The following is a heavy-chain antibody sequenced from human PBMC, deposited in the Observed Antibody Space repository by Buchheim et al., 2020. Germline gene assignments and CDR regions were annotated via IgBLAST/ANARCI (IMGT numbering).Heavy chain of an antibody. V-gene: IGHV3-7*03. Sequence: EVYLVESGGGLVQPGGSLRLSCAASGFTFRNYWMNWVRQAPGKGLEWVANINEDGTEKYYVDSVKGRFTISRDNHMSSGYLQMSSLRVEDTAVYYCAKHSIPWGQGT. CDR1: GFTFRNYW. CDR2: INEDGTEK. CDR3: AKHSIP. J-gene: IGHJ5*02. D-gene: IGHD2/OR15-2a*01.